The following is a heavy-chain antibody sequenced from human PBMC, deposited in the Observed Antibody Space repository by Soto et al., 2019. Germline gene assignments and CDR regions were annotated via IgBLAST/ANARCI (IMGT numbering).Heavy chain of an antibody. V-gene: IGHV5-51*01. Sequence: GESLNISCKGSGYTFTNYWIGWVRQMPGKGLEWMGIIYPGDSYTKYNPSFQGQVTISADKSITTTYLQWSSLKASDTAIYYCVASIFYYGMDVWGQGTTVTVSS. J-gene: IGHJ6*02. CDR3: VASIFYYGMDV. CDR1: GYTFTNYW. CDR2: IYPGDSYT.